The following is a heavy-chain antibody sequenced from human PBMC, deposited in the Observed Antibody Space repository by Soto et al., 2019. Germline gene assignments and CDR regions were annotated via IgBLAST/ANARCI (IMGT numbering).Heavy chain of an antibody. D-gene: IGHD3-3*01. V-gene: IGHV4-31*03. J-gene: IGHJ4*02. CDR3: VSSGNDFWSGYPHDQFDY. Sequence: PSQTLSLTCSVSGGSISRGGYYWSWVLQHPGKGLDGIGYIYYSGITYDNPYLKSRVTISVDTSKNQFSLKLSSVTAADTAVYYCVSSGNDFWSGYPHDQFDYWGQGTLVTVSS. CDR2: IYYSGIT. CDR1: GGSISRGGYY.